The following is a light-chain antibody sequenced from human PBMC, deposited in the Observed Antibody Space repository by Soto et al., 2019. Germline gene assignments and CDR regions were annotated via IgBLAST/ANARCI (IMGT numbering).Light chain of an antibody. Sequence: EIVMTQSPATLSVSPGERATLSCRASQSVSSNLAWYQQKPGQTPRLLIYVTSTRATGIPARFSGSGSGTDLTLTISTLQAEDFAVYYCQQCKTWPLSFRGGTKVEIK. CDR1: QSVSSN. CDR2: VTS. CDR3: QQCKTWPLS. V-gene: IGKV3-15*01. J-gene: IGKJ4*01.